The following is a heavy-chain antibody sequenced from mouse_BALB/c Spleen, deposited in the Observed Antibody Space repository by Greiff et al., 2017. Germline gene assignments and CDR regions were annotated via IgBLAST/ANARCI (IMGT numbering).Heavy chain of an antibody. J-gene: IGHJ4*01. V-gene: IGHV5-17*02. Sequence: EVKLMESGGGLVQPGGSRKLSCAASGFTFSSFGMHWVRQAPEKGLEWVAYISSGSSTIYYADTVKGRFTISRDNPKNTLFLQMTSLRSEDTAMYYCARGTTVVARYAMDYWGQGTSVTVSS. CDR1: GFTFSSFG. CDR3: ARGTTVVARYAMDY. D-gene: IGHD1-1*01. CDR2: ISSGSSTI.